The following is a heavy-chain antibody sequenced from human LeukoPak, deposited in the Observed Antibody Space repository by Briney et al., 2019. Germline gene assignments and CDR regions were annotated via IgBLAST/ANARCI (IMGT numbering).Heavy chain of an antibody. D-gene: IGHD3-22*01. Sequence: GGSLRLSCAASGFTFSDYYMSWIRQAPGKGLEWVSYISSSGSTIYYADSVKGRFTISRDNTENSLYLQMNSLRAEDTAVYYCARSYDSSGYYYDYWGQGTLVTVSS. CDR1: GFTFSDYY. CDR3: ARSYDSSGYYYDY. J-gene: IGHJ4*02. CDR2: ISSSGSTI. V-gene: IGHV3-11*01.